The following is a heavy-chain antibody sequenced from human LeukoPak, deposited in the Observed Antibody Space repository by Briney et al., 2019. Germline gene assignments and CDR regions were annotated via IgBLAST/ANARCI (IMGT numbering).Heavy chain of an antibody. V-gene: IGHV4-31*03. J-gene: IGHJ6*03. D-gene: IGHD1-26*01. Sequence: SETLSLTCTVSGGSVTSGGYYWSWIRQHPGKGLEWIGYVYYTGSTYYNPSLKSRVTISPDTSKNQFSLKVSSVTAADTAMYYCARGEGYFNYYMDVWGKGTTVTVSS. CDR2: VYYTGST. CDR1: GGSVTSGGYY. CDR3: ARGEGYFNYYMDV.